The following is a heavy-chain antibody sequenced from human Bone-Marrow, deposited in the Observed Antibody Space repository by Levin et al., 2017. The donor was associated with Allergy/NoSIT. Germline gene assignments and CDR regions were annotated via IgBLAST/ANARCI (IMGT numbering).Heavy chain of an antibody. CDR1: GVSLSNARMG. Sequence: VSGPTLVKPTETLTLTCAVSGVSLSNARMGVSWIRQPPGKALEWLAHIFSNGDISYTTSLKTRLTVSKDTSRGHVVLTMTNVDPVDTATYYCAHVPKDFFSSSWYFFDSWGQGALVTVSS. CDR3: AHVPKDFFSSSWYFFDS. CDR2: IFSNGDI. V-gene: IGHV2-26*01. J-gene: IGHJ4*02. D-gene: IGHD6-13*01.